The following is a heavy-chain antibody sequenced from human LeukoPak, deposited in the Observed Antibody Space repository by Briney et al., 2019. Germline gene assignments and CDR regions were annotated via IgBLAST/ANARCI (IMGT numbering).Heavy chain of an antibody. CDR2: MSGSGGST. CDR1: GFTFSSYA. J-gene: IGHJ4*02. CDR3: AKSPLIAVAGAFDY. V-gene: IGHV3-23*01. D-gene: IGHD6-19*01. Sequence: GGSLRLSCAASGFTFSSYAMSWVRQAPGKGLEWVSAMSGSGGSTYYADSVKGRFTISRDNSKNTLYLQMYSLRAEDTAVYYCAKSPLIAVAGAFDYWGQGTLVTVSS.